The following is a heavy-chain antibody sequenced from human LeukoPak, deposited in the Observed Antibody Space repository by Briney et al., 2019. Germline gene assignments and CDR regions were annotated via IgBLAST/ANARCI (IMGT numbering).Heavy chain of an antibody. J-gene: IGHJ6*03. V-gene: IGHV4-59*01. CDR1: GGSISSYY. Sequence: PSETLSLTCTVSGGSISSYYWSWIRQPPGKGLEWIGYIYYSGSTNYNPSLKSRVTISVDTSKNQFSLKLSSVTAADTAVYYCARDRMQWLHLGRHYYYYMDVWGKGTTVTVSS. D-gene: IGHD6-19*01. CDR3: ARDRMQWLHLGRHYYYYMDV. CDR2: IYYSGST.